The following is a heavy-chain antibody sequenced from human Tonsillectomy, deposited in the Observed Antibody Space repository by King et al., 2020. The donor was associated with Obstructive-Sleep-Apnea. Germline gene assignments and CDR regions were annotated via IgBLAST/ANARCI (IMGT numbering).Heavy chain of an antibody. J-gene: IGHJ4*02. CDR3: ARERIVGANIFDF. CDR1: GFTFSDYH. V-gene: IGHV3-11*04. D-gene: IGHD1-26*01. Sequence: VQLVESGGGLVKPGGSLRLSCAASGFTFSDYHMSWIRQAPGKGLEWVSYISGSGRSINYADSVKGRFTISRDNAKKSLYLQMNSLRDDDTAVFYCARERIVGANIFDFGGQGTLFTVSS. CDR2: ISGSGRSI.